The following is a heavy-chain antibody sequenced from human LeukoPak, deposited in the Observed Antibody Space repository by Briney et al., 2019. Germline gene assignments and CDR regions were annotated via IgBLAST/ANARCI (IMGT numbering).Heavy chain of an antibody. CDR1: GFTFSSYG. CDR3: AKGGQLWFLVPYYLDY. Sequence: PGGSLRLSCAASGFTFSSYGMHWVRQVPGKGLEWVAVISYDGSNKYYADSVKGRFTISRDNSKNTLYLQMNSLRAEDTAVYYCAKGGQLWFLVPYYLDYWGQGTLVTVSS. V-gene: IGHV3-30*18. CDR2: ISYDGSNK. J-gene: IGHJ4*02. D-gene: IGHD5-18*01.